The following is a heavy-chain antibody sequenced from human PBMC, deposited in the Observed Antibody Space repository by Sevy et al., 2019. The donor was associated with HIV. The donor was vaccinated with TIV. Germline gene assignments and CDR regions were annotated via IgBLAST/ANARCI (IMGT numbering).Heavy chain of an antibody. D-gene: IGHD3-10*01. V-gene: IGHV1-58*01. CDR3: AADGDNSGSPQIFDAFDL. Sequence: ASVKVSCKASGIDFFGAAVQWLRQARGQRPEWIGWIVVAGGHTAYSPTLQDRVSLTRDMSTGTVEMELRDVRIEDTAVYFCAADGDNSGSPQIFDAFDLWGRGTTVTVSS. CDR2: IVVAGGHT. J-gene: IGHJ3*01. CDR1: GIDFFGAA.